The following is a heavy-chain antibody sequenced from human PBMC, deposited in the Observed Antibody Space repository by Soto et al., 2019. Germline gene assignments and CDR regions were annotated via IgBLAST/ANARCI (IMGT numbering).Heavy chain of an antibody. CDR3: AKDFRVVVIMPHNTFLGGYFDY. CDR2: ISYDGSNK. Sequence: QVQLVESGGGVVQPGRSLRLSCAASGFTFSSYGMHWVRQAPGKGLEWVAVISYDGSNKYYADSVKGRFTISRDNSKNTLYLQMNSLRAEDTAVYYCAKDFRVVVIMPHNTFLGGYFDYWGQGTLVTVSS. V-gene: IGHV3-30*18. J-gene: IGHJ4*02. D-gene: IGHD3-22*01. CDR1: GFTFSSYG.